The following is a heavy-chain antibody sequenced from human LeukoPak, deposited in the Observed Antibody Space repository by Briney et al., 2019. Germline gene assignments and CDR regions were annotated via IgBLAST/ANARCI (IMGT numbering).Heavy chain of an antibody. Sequence: SETLSLTCTVSGGSISSYYWSWIRQPAGKGLEWIGRIYTSGSTNYNPSLKSRVTMSVDTSKNQFSLKLSSVTAADTAVYYCARQAHKSMVRGEFYYYYYYMDVWGKGTTVTISS. D-gene: IGHD3-10*01. J-gene: IGHJ6*03. CDR2: IYTSGST. V-gene: IGHV4-4*07. CDR3: ARQAHKSMVRGEFYYYYYYMDV. CDR1: GGSISSYY.